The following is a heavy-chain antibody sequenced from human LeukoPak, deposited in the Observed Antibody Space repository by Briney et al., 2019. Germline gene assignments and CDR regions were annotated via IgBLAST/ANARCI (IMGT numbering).Heavy chain of an antibody. J-gene: IGHJ4*02. V-gene: IGHV3-30*03. D-gene: IGHD3-22*01. CDR2: ISYDGSNK. Sequence: GGSLRLSCAASGFTFSSYGMHWVRQAPGKGLEWVAVISYDGSNKYYADSVKGRFTISRDNSKNTLYLQMNSLRAEDTAVYYCARAEGVSNYYDSSGYYPGGFDYWGQGTLVTVSS. CDR3: ARAEGVSNYYDSSGYYPGGFDY. CDR1: GFTFSSYG.